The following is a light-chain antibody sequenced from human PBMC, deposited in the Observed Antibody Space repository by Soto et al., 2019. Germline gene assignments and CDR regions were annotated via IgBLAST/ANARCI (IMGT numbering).Light chain of an antibody. CDR1: SSDIGASNS. J-gene: IGLJ2*01. V-gene: IGLV2-8*01. CDR3: GSTSGNRKNVV. CDR2: EVT. Sequence: QSALTQPPSASGSPGQSVTISCAGSSSDIGASNSVSWYQQHPGNAPKLLISEVTKRPSGVPDRFSGSKSGNTASLTVSALHADDEADDYYGSTSGNRKNVVFGGGTKLTVL.